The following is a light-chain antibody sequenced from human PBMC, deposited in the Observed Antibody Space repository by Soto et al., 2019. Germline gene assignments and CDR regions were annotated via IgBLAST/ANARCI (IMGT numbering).Light chain of an antibody. CDR3: QQYGSSPGT. Sequence: DIVLTQSPGTLSLSPGERATLSCRASQNVKNNYLAWYQQKPGQAPSLLIRGASSRAAGLPDRFSGSGSGTAFTLTISRLEPEDFAVYYCQQYGSSPGTFGQGTKMEIK. J-gene: IGKJ2*01. V-gene: IGKV3-20*01. CDR1: QNVKNNY. CDR2: GAS.